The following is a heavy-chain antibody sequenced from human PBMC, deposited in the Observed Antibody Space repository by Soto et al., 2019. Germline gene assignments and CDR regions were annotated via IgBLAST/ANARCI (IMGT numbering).Heavy chain of an antibody. V-gene: IGHV3-30*18. D-gene: IGHD3-9*01. J-gene: IGHJ4*02. CDR1: GFTFSSYG. CDR3: AKDSAREFYDILTGYYTRGGRPFFDY. Sequence: GGSLRLSCAASGFTFSSYGMHWVRQAPGKGLEWVAVISYDGSNKYYADSVKGRFTISRDNSKNTLYLQMNSLRAEDTAVYYCAKDSAREFYDILTGYYTRGGRPFFDYWGQGTLVTVSS. CDR2: ISYDGSNK.